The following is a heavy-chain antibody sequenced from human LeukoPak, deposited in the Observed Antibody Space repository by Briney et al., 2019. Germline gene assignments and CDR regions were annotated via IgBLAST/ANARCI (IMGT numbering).Heavy chain of an antibody. V-gene: IGHV1-69*05. J-gene: IGHJ4*02. CDR1: GGTFSSYG. D-gene: IGHD5-24*01. CDR3: ARDRDGYNQFDY. Sequence: SVKVSCKASGGTFSSYGISWVRQAPGQGLEWMGRIIPIFGTANYAQKFQGRVTITTDESTSTAYMELSSLRSEDTAVYYCARDRDGYNQFDYWGQGTLVTVSP. CDR2: IIPIFGTA.